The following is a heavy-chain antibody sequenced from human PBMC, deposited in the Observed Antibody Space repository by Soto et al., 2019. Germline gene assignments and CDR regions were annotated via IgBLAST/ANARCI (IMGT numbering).Heavy chain of an antibody. D-gene: IGHD6-19*01. CDR3: AREGIAVDGTDYYYGMHV. J-gene: IGHJ6*04. Sequence: ASVKVSCKASGYTFTSYGISWVRQAPGQGLEWMGWISAYNGNTNYAQKLQGRVTMTTDTSTSTAYMELRSLRSDDTAVYYCAREGIAVDGTDYYYGMHVCGAGTTLTVST. V-gene: IGHV1-18*04. CDR2: ISAYNGNT. CDR1: GYTFTSYG.